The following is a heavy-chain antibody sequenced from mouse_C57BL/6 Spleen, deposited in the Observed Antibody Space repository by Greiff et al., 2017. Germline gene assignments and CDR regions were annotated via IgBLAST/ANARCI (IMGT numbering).Heavy chain of an antibody. CDR2: IDPNSGGT. V-gene: IGHV1-72*01. J-gene: IGHJ3*01. Sequence: QVQLQQPGAELVKPGASVKLSCKASGYTFTSYWMHWVKQRPGRGLEWIGRIDPNSGGTKYNEKFKSKATLTVDKPSSTAYMQLSSLTSEDSAVYYCARNCYGSSYDQAWFAYWGQGTLVTVSA. CDR1: GYTFTSYW. D-gene: IGHD1-1*01. CDR3: ARNCYGSSYDQAWFAY.